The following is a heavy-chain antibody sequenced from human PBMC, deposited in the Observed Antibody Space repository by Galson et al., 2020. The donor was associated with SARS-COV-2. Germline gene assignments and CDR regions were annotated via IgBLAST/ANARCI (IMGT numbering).Heavy chain of an antibody. CDR3: AREPTISGVDLYAFDI. CDR2: IKANTGAT. D-gene: IGHD3-3*01. J-gene: IGHJ3*02. V-gene: IGHV1-2*02. Sequence: ASVKVSCKASGYTFTGHYIHWVRQAPGQGLEYLGWIKANTGATKYAQNFQGRVTMTRDTSISTAYMELSRLRSDDTAVYYCAREPTISGVDLYAFDIWGQGTMVTVSS. CDR1: GYTFTGHY.